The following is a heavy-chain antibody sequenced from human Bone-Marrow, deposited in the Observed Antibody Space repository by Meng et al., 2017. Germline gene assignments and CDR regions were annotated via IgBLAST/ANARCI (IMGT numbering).Heavy chain of an antibody. CDR3: ARDYGGDSGGY. Sequence: GGSLRLSCTASGFTFGDYAMSWFRQAPGKGLEWVSSISSSSSYIYYADSVKGRFTISRDNAKNSVYLHMNSLRVEDTALYYCARDYGGDSGGYWGQGTRVTVSS. V-gene: IGHV3-21*01. D-gene: IGHD4-23*01. CDR2: ISSSSSYI. J-gene: IGHJ4*02. CDR1: GFTFGDYA.